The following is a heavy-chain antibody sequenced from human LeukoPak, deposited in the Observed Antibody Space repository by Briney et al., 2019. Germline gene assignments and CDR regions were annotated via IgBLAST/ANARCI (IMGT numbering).Heavy chain of an antibody. Sequence: GSLRLSCAASGFTVSSNYMSWVRQAPGKGLEWVSVIYSGGSTYYADSVKGRFTISRDNSKNTLYLQMNSLRAEDTAVYYCARENGDYWGMDVWGQGTTVTVSS. D-gene: IGHD4-17*01. CDR3: ARENGDYWGMDV. V-gene: IGHV3-66*01. CDR2: IYSGGST. CDR1: GFTVSSNY. J-gene: IGHJ6*02.